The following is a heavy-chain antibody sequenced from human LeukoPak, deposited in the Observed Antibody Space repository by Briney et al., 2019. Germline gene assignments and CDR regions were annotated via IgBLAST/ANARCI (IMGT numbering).Heavy chain of an antibody. CDR3: ARYAVGSTYYDFWSGYSLDAFDI. CDR2: ISAYNGNT. V-gene: IGHV1-18*01. CDR1: GYTFTSYG. Sequence: ASVKVSCKASGYTFTSYGISWVRQAPGQGLEWMGWISAYNGNTNYAQKLQGRVTMTTDTSTSTAYMELRSLRSDDTAVYYCARYAVGSTYYDFWSGYSLDAFDIWGQGTMVTVSS. D-gene: IGHD3-3*01. J-gene: IGHJ3*02.